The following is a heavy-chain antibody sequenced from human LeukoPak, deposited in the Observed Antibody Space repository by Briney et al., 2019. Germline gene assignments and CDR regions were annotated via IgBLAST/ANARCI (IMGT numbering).Heavy chain of an antibody. CDR3: ARAGRPVLQYYYYYSMDV. J-gene: IGHJ6*03. D-gene: IGHD6-6*01. CDR2: IWWDGNNN. Sequence: GGSLRLSCAASGFSFNNYGMHWVRQAPGKGLEWVAGIWWDGNNNNYADAVKGRFTISRDNSKNTLSLQMNILRADDTAVQYCARAGRPVLQYYYYYSMDVWGEGTTVTVSS. V-gene: IGHV3-33*01. CDR1: GFSFNNYG.